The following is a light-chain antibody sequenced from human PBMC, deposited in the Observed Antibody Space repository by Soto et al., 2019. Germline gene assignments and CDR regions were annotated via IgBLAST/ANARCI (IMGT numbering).Light chain of an antibody. V-gene: IGKV1-5*03. J-gene: IGKJ4*01. CDR2: KAS. Sequence: DIQMTQSPSTLSASVGDRVTITSRASQSVSSWLAWYQQKPGKAPKLLIYKASTLQRGVPSRFSGSRSGTEFTLNISRLQPDDFATYHCQQYNSYPLTFGGGTTVEI. CDR1: QSVSSW. CDR3: QQYNSYPLT.